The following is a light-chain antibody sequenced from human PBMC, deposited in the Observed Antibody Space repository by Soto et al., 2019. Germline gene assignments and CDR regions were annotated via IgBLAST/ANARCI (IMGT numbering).Light chain of an antibody. Sequence: DIQMTQSPSTLSASVGDRVTITCRASQSISSWLAWYQQKPGKAPTLLIYDASSLESGVPSRFSGSGSGTDFTFTISSLQPEDIATYYCQQYDNLLFTFGPGTKVDIK. CDR2: DAS. J-gene: IGKJ3*01. V-gene: IGKV1-5*01. CDR3: QQYDNLLFT. CDR1: QSISSW.